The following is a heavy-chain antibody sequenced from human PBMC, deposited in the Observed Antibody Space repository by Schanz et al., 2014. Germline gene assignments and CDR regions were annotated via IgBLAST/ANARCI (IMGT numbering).Heavy chain of an antibody. Sequence: QVQLVESGGGVVQPGRSLRLSCAASGFTFSSYGMHWVRQAPGKGLEWVAVILNDGSNKYYADSVKGRFTISRDNSKNTLYLQMNSLRAEDTAVYYCAKGTRFGEFVTRGEYFQHWGQGTLVTVSS. CDR3: AKGTRFGEFVTRGEYFQH. CDR2: ILNDGSNK. CDR1: GFTFSSYG. J-gene: IGHJ1*01. D-gene: IGHD3-10*01. V-gene: IGHV3-30*18.